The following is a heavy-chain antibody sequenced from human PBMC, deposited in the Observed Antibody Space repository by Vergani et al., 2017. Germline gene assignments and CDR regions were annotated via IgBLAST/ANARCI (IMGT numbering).Heavy chain of an antibody. J-gene: IGHJ6*02. CDR3: ARPTYSSSRLIGEAQNGGNGMDV. CDR2: IIPIFGTT. CDR1: GGTFSNYA. V-gene: IGHV1-69*13. D-gene: IGHD6-13*01. Sequence: QVQLVQSGAEVKKPGSSVKVSCKASGGTFSNYAINWVRQAPGQGLEWMGRIIPIFGTTKYAQKFQGRVTFSADESTNTAYMELSSLISEDTAVYYCARPTYSSSRLIGEAQNGGNGMDVWGQGTTVTVSS.